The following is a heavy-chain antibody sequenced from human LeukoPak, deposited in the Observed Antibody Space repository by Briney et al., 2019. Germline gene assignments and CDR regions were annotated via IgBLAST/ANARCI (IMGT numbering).Heavy chain of an antibody. CDR2: IYYSGST. Sequence: SQTLSLTCTVSGGSISSGGYYWSWIRQHPGKGLEWIGYIYYSGSTYYNPSFKSRVTISVDTSKNQFSLKLSSVTAADTAVYYCARARGYYDSSGYYIRLRYFDYWGQGTLVTVSS. D-gene: IGHD3-22*01. CDR3: ARARGYYDSSGYYIRLRYFDY. J-gene: IGHJ4*02. V-gene: IGHV4-31*03. CDR1: GGSISSGGYY.